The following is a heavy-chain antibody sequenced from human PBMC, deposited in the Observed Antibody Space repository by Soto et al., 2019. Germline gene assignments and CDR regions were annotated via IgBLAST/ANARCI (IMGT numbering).Heavy chain of an antibody. D-gene: IGHD1-26*01. CDR1: GASTVSHYH. CDR3: ALALGPTTGLDY. CDR2: IFNSGPT. J-gene: IGHJ4*02. Sequence: QVQLQESGPGLVKPSQTLSLTCSVSGASTVSHYHWTWIRQPPGKGLEWMGYIFNSGPTFYNPSITSRLSISMDTSGNHYSLELRSVTAADTAVYYCALALGPTTGLDYWGQGTLVTFSS. V-gene: IGHV4-31*02.